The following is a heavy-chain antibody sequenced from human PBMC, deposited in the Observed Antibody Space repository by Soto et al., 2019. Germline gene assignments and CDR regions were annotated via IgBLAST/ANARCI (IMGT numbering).Heavy chain of an antibody. CDR2: IRPDNGNT. CDR3: ATSYDSGFDP. D-gene: IGHD5-12*01. J-gene: IGHJ5*02. V-gene: IGHV1-18*04. Sequence: QLQLVQSGAEVKRPGASVRVSCEASGYPFAKYGISWIRQAPGQGLEWMGWIRPDNGNTEYAQKFQGRVSMTRDTSSNTAYLELRSLRSDDTAMYYCATSYDSGFDPWGQGTLVSVSS. CDR1: GYPFAKYG.